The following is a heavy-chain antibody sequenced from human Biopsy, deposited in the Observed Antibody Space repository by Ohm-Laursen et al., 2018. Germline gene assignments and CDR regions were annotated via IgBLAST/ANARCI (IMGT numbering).Heavy chain of an antibody. V-gene: IGHV3-21*06. CDR3: ATELLPPGVGGPWLDS. D-gene: IGHD3-10*01. CDR2: ISARSSYI. J-gene: IGHJ5*01. Sequence: SLRLFCTASGVTLSGYGMNWVRQAPGKGLEWVSSISARSSYIYYADSVKGRFTVSRDNTKNTLYLQMNSLRAADTAIYFCATELLPPGVGGPWLDSWGQGTPVTVSS. CDR1: GVTLSGYG.